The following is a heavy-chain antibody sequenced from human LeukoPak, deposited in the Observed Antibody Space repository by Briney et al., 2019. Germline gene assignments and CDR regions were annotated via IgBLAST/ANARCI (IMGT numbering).Heavy chain of an antibody. Sequence: PSETLSLTCTVSGGSINNYYWSWIRQPAGKGLEWIGRIYTRGSTNYNPSLKSQVTMSVDTSKNQFSLKLSTVTAADTAVYYCARGRYCSADICSGGDAFDIWGQGTMVSVSS. D-gene: IGHD2-15*01. CDR3: ARGRYCSADICSGGDAFDI. CDR2: IYTRGST. CDR1: GGSINNYY. J-gene: IGHJ3*02. V-gene: IGHV4-4*07.